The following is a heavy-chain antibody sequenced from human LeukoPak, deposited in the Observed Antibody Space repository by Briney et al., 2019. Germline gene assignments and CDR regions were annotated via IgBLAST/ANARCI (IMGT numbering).Heavy chain of an antibody. D-gene: IGHD3-22*01. J-gene: IGHJ6*03. CDR1: GGSFSGYY. CDR3: ARGLIDSSGYYYTDYYYYMDV. CDR2: INHSGST. V-gene: IGHV4-34*01. Sequence: PSETLSLTCAVYGGSFSGYYWSWIRQPPGKGLGWIGEINHSGSTNYNPSPKSRVTISVDTSKNQFSLKLSSVTAADTAVYYCARGLIDSSGYYYTDYYYYMDVWGKGTTVTVSS.